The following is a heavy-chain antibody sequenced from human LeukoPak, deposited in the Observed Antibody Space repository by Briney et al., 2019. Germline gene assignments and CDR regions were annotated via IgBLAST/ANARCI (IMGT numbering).Heavy chain of an antibody. CDR2: IKQDGSEK. CDR1: GFTFSSYW. Sequence: GGSLRLSCAASGFTFSSYWMSWVRQAPGKGLEWVANIKQDGSEKYYVDSVKGRFTISRDNAKNSLYLQMNSLRAEDTAVYYCARDPRDCSSTSCYGDNWFDPWSQGTLVTVSS. J-gene: IGHJ5*02. V-gene: IGHV3-7*03. D-gene: IGHD2-2*01. CDR3: ARDPRDCSSTSCYGDNWFDP.